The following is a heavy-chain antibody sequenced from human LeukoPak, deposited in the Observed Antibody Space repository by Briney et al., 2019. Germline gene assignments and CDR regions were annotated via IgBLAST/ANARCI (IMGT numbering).Heavy chain of an antibody. V-gene: IGHV4-34*01. CDR2: INHSGRT. J-gene: IGHJ4*02. CDR3: ARAQGNGLIDF. CDR1: GGSFSGYY. Sequence: PSETLSLTCAVYGGSFSGYYWSWIRQPPGKGLEWIGEINHSGRTNYNPSLKSRVTISVDTSKNQFSLRLSSVTAADTADYYCARAQGNGLIDFWGQGTLVTVSS. D-gene: IGHD3/OR15-3a*01.